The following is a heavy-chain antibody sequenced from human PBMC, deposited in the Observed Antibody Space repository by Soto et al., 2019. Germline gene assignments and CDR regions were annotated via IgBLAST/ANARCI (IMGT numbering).Heavy chain of an antibody. CDR3: AKAYFVWSSEQPYYFDY. Sequence: EVQLLDSGGGLVQPGGSLRLSCAASGFTFSNYAMTWVCQGPGKGLEWVSGISGSGGRSYYADSVKGPFTISRDNSKSTLYLPMNSRRAEDTAVYYCAKAYFVWSSEQPYYFDYWGQGTLVTVSS. CDR1: GFTFSNYA. J-gene: IGHJ4*02. V-gene: IGHV3-23*01. CDR2: ISGSGGRS. D-gene: IGHD3-16*01.